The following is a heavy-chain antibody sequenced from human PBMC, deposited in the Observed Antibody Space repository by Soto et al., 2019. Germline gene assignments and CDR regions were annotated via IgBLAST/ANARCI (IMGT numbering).Heavy chain of an antibody. CDR3: ARRDTSGFLRYFDN. CDR1: GGTLSSFINYP. V-gene: IGHV1-69*06. Sequence: QMQLVQSGAEVKKPGSSVKVSCKASGGTLSSFINYPINWVRQAPGQGLDWMGGIVPNVGTVNYAQKFQGRVTLTADKSTGTAYMELSSLRSEDTALYYCARRDTSGFLRYFDNWGQGTLVTVSS. CDR2: IVPNVGTV. J-gene: IGHJ4*02. D-gene: IGHD3-3*01.